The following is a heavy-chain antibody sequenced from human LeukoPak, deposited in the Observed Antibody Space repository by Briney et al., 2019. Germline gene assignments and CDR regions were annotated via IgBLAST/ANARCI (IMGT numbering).Heavy chain of an antibody. D-gene: IGHD6-6*01. J-gene: IGHJ5*02. CDR3: ARVDVLSLDP. CDR1: GFTFSSYE. CDR2: ISSSGSTI. Sequence: GGSLRLSCAASGFTFSSYEMNWVRQAPGKGLEWVSYISSSGSTIYYADSVKGRFTISRDNAKNSLYLQMNSLRAEDTAVYYCARVDVLSLDPWGQGTLVTVSS. V-gene: IGHV3-48*03.